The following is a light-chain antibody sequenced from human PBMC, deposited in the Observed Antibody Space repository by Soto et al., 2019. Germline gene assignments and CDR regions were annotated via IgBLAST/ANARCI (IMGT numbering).Light chain of an antibody. V-gene: IGLV2-14*01. CDR3: SSYTISSTYV. CDR2: EVS. Sequence: QSALTQPASVSGSPGQSITISCTGTSSDVGGYNYVSWYQQHPGKAPKLMIFEVSNRPSGVSNRFSGSRSGNTASLTISGLQGEDEADYYCSSYTISSTYVFGTGTKVTVL. CDR1: SSDVGGYNY. J-gene: IGLJ1*01.